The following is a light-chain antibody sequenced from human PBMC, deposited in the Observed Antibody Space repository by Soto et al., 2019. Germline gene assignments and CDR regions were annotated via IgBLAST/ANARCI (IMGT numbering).Light chain of an antibody. CDR3: QQRSSWPFT. J-gene: IGKJ3*01. CDR1: QSVSSNH. Sequence: EIVLTQSPGTLSLSPGEGATLSCRASQSVSSNHLAWYQQKPGQAPRLLIFGASSRASDIPDRFSGSGSGTDFTLTISRLEPEDFVVYYCQQRSSWPFTFGPGTKVDIK. V-gene: IGKV3D-20*02. CDR2: GAS.